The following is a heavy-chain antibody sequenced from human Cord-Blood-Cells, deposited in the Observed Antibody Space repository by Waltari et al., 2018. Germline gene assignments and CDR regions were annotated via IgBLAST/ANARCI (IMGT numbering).Heavy chain of an antibody. V-gene: IGHV4-39*01. CDR1: GGPISSSSSY. CDR3: ARRAAIAARPTYFDY. D-gene: IGHD6-6*01. J-gene: IGHJ4*02. Sequence: QLQLQESGPGLVTPSETLSPTCTVPGGPISSSSSYWGWIRPPPGKGLEWIGSIYYSGSTYYNPSLKSRVTISVDTSKNQFSLKLSSVTAADTAVYYCARRAAIAARPTYFDYWGQGTLVTVSS. CDR2: IYYSGST.